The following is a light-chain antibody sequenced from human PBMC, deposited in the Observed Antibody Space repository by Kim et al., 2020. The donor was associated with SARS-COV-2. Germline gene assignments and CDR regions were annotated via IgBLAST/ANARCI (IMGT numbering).Light chain of an antibody. CDR1: KLGDKY. CDR2: QDN. V-gene: IGLV3-1*01. J-gene: IGLJ1*01. CDR3: QAWDSSTAV. Sequence: SYEQTQPPSVSVSPGQTASITCSGDKLGDKYACWYQQKPGQSPVLVIYQDNKRPSGIPERFSGSNSGNTATLTISGTQAMDEADYYCQAWDSSTAVFGTG.